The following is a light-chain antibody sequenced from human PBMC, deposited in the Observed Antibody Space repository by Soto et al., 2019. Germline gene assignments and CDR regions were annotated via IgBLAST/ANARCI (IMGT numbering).Light chain of an antibody. CDR1: SSDVCAYNF. Sequence: QSFLTQPASVSGSPVQSITISCTGTSSDVCAYNFFSWHQQHPGKAPKLMIYNVYDRPSGISYRFSGSKSGNKASLTISGLQGEDEADYYCRAYTVSXTYVVGTGTKVXV. CDR2: NVY. V-gene: IGLV2-14*03. J-gene: IGLJ1*01. CDR3: RAYTVSXTYV.